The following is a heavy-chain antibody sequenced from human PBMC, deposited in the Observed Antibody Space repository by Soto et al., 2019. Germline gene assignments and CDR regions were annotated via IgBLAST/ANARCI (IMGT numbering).Heavy chain of an antibody. CDR3: ARGQGSGWYEDHDY. CDR1: RYTFIAYH. J-gene: IGHJ4*02. Sequence: QVQLVQSGAEVKKPGASVKVSCKASRYTFIAYHMHWVRQAPGQGLEWMGWINPNSGGTNYAQRFQGRVTLTRDTSISTAYMELSGLRSDDTAVYYCARGQGSGWYEDHDYWGQGTLVTVSS. CDR2: INPNSGGT. D-gene: IGHD6-19*01. V-gene: IGHV1-2*02.